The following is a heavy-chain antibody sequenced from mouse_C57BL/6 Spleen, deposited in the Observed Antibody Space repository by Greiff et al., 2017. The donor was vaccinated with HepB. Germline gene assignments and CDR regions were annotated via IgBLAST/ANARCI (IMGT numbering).Heavy chain of an antibody. CDR1: GFTFSSYG. D-gene: IGHD1-1*01. J-gene: IGHJ1*03. Sequence: DVQLVESGGDLVKPGGSLKLSCAASGFTFSSYGMSWVRQTPDKRLEWVATISSGGSYTYYPDSVKGRFTISRDNAKNTLYLQMSSLKSEDTAMYYCARHIYYYGSSPWYFDVWGTGTTVTVSS. CDR3: ARHIYYYGSSPWYFDV. CDR2: ISSGGSYT. V-gene: IGHV5-6*01.